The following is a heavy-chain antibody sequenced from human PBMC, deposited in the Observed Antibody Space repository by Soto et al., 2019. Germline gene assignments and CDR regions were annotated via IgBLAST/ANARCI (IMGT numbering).Heavy chain of an antibody. Sequence: ASVKVSCKASGYTFTSYGISWVRQAPGQGLEWMGWISAYNGNTNYAQKLQGRVTMTTDTSTSTSYMELRSLRSDDTAVYYCARDPQQLVPNNWFDPWGQGTLVTVSS. CDR2: ISAYNGNT. CDR3: ARDPQQLVPNNWFDP. D-gene: IGHD6-13*01. V-gene: IGHV1-18*01. CDR1: GYTFTSYG. J-gene: IGHJ5*02.